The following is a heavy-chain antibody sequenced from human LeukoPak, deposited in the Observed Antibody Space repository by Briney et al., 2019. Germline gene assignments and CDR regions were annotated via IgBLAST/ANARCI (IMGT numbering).Heavy chain of an antibody. V-gene: IGHV1-69*13. CDR3: ARESRLDYYGMDV. J-gene: IGHJ6*02. Sequence: SVKVSCKASGYTFTSYGISWVRQAPGQGLEWMGGIIPIFGTANYAQKFQGRVTITADESTSTAYMELSSLRSEDTAVYYCARESRLDYYGMDVWGQGTTVTVSS. D-gene: IGHD3-3*01. CDR1: GYTFTSYG. CDR2: IIPIFGTA.